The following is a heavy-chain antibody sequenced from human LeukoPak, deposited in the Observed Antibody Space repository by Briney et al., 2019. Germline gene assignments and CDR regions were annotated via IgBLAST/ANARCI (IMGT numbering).Heavy chain of an antibody. CDR3: ARGYYDSSGYYYVYFDY. D-gene: IGHD3-22*01. V-gene: IGHV1-2*02. CDR2: INPNSGGT. CDR1: NYTFSSYG. Sequence: GASVKVSCKTSNYTFSSYGINWVRQAPGQGLEWMGWINPNSGGTNYAQKFQGRVTMTRDTSISTAYMELSRLRSDDTAVYYCARGYYDSSGYYYVYFDYWGQGTLVTVSS. J-gene: IGHJ4*02.